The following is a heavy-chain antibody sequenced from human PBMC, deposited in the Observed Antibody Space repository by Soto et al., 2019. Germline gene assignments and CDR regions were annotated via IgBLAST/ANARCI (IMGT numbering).Heavy chain of an antibody. D-gene: IGHD4-17*01. CDR3: ARDDFGPVYYFDY. CDR1: GFTFRTYA. Sequence: PGGSLRLSCAASGFTFRTYAIHWVRQAPGKGLEWVAVISYDGNKKYYADSVKGRFTISRDNSENTLYLQMNSLRGEDTAVYYCARDDFGPVYYFDYWGQGVMVTVSS. V-gene: IGHV3-30-3*01. CDR2: ISYDGNKK. J-gene: IGHJ4*02.